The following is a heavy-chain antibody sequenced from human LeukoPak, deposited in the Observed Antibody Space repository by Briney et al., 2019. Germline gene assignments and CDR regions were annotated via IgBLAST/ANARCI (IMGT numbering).Heavy chain of an antibody. CDR3: AKDGGGWLRLGVSYYYYYMDV. CDR1: GFTFSSYG. J-gene: IGHJ6*03. CDR2: IRYDGSNK. Sequence: QPGGSLRLSCAASGFTFSSYGMHWVRQAPGKGLEWVAFIRYDGSNKYYADSVKGRFTISRDNSKNTLYLQMNSLRAEDTAVYYCAKDGGGWLRLGVSYYYYYMDVWGKATTVTVSS. D-gene: IGHD5-12*01. V-gene: IGHV3-30*02.